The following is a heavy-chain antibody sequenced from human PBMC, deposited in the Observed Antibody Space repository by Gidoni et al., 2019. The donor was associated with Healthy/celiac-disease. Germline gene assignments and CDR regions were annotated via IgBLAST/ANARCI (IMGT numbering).Heavy chain of an antibody. V-gene: IGHV3-21*01. CDR1: GFTFSSYS. J-gene: IGHJ4*02. Sequence: EVQLVESGGGLVKPGGSLRLSCAASGFTFSSYSMNWVHQAPGKGLEWVSSISSSSSYIYYADSVKGRFTISRDNAKNSLYLQMNSLRAEDTAVYYCARDSNFGVVITSYYFDYWGQGTLVTVSS. CDR2: ISSSSSYI. D-gene: IGHD3-3*01. CDR3: ARDSNFGVVITSYYFDY.